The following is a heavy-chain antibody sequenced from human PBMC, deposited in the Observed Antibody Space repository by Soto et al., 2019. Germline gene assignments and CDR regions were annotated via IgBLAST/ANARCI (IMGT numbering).Heavy chain of an antibody. V-gene: IGHV3-30*18. CDR1: GFTFSSYG. CDR2: ISYDGSNK. CDR3: VKMTTRRDDGY. Sequence: QVQLVEAGGGVVQPGRSLRLSCAASGFTFSSYGMHWVRQAPGKGLEWVAVISYDGSNKYYADSVKGRFTISRDNSKNTLYLQMNSLRAEDTAVYYCVKMTTRRDDGYWGQGTLVTVSS. J-gene: IGHJ4*02. D-gene: IGHD3-16*01.